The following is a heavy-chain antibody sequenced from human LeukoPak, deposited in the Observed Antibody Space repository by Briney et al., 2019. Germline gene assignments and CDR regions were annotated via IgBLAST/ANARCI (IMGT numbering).Heavy chain of an antibody. CDR1: GFTFSSYG. CDR2: IHHDGSNK. Sequence: GGSLRLSCAASGFTFSSYGMHWVRQAPGKGLDWVAFIHHDGSNKYYADSVRGRFTISRDNSKNTLYLQMNSLRAEDTAVYYCARAARMDVWGKGTTVTVSS. V-gene: IGHV3-30*02. J-gene: IGHJ6*04. CDR3: ARAARMDV.